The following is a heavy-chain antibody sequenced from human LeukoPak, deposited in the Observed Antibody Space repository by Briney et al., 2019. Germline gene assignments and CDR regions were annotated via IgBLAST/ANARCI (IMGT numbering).Heavy chain of an antibody. CDR1: GYSISSGYY. Sequence: SETLSLTCTVSGYSISSGYYWGWIRQPPGKGLEWIGSIYHSGSTYYNPSLKSRVTISVDTSKNQFSLKLSSVTAADTAVYYCAREHNYYDSSGYRSPAFDIWGQGTMVTVSS. CDR2: IYHSGST. V-gene: IGHV4-38-2*02. CDR3: AREHNYYDSSGYRSPAFDI. D-gene: IGHD3-22*01. J-gene: IGHJ3*02.